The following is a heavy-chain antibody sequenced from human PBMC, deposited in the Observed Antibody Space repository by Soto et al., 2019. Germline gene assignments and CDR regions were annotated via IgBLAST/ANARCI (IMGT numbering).Heavy chain of an antibody. Sequence: QVQLQESGPGLVKPSETLSLTCTVSGGSVSSGSYYWSWIRQPPGKGLEWIGYIYYSGSTNYNPSLKSRVTISVDTSKNQFSLKLSSVTAADTAVYYCAREGYGDKGYWFDPWGQGTLATVSS. V-gene: IGHV4-61*01. CDR2: IYYSGST. CDR3: AREGYGDKGYWFDP. CDR1: GGSVSSGSYY. J-gene: IGHJ5*02. D-gene: IGHD4-17*01.